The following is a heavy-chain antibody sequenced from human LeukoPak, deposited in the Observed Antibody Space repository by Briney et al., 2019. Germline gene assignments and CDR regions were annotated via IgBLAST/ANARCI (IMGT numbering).Heavy chain of an antibody. V-gene: IGHV5-51*01. D-gene: IGHD2-8*02. CDR3: ARLSLDCTGGTCLDLDS. CDR2: VYPGESET. Sequence: GESLKISCKASGYRFINYWIAWVRQMTGKGLEWVGMVYPGESETRYSPSFQGQVTVSADKSVDTAYLQWSRLKASDTAMYYCARLSLDCTGGTCLDLDSWGQGTLVTISS. J-gene: IGHJ4*02. CDR1: GYRFINYW.